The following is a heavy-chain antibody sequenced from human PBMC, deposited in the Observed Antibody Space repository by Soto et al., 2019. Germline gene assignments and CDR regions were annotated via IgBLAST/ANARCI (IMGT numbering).Heavy chain of an antibody. CDR3: ATSPSQLILLAPPPLPSRFNWFDP. D-gene: IGHD6-6*01. V-gene: IGHV1-24*01. CDR1: GYTLTELS. J-gene: IGHJ5*02. Sequence: QVQLVQSGAEVKKPGASVKVSCKVSGYTLTELSMHWVRQAPGKGLEWMGGFDPEDGETIYAQQFQGRVTLTEDTSTDTAYIELSSLRSEDTAVYYCATSPSQLILLAPPPLPSRFNWFDPWGRVTLVTVSS. CDR2: FDPEDGET.